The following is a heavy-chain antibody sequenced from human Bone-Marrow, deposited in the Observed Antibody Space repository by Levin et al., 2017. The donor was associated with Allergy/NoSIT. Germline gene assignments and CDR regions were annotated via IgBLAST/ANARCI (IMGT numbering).Heavy chain of an antibody. CDR2: ISSDGNNK. J-gene: IGHJ6*02. Sequence: GGSLRLSCAASGFAFSSYGMHWVRQAPGKGLEWAAVISSDGNNKYYADSGKGRFTISRDNSKNTLYVQMNSLRVEDTAVYYCAKGAGGAYCGGDCHSHRYYYYGMDVWGQGTTVTVSS. V-gene: IGHV3-30*18. CDR3: AKGAGGAYCGGDCHSHRYYYYGMDV. D-gene: IGHD2-21*02. CDR1: GFAFSSYG.